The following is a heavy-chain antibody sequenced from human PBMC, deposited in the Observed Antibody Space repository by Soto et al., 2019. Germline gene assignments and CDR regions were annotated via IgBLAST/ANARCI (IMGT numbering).Heavy chain of an antibody. V-gene: IGHV1-18*01. D-gene: IGHD3-16*02. Sequence: ASVKVSCKASGYTFTSYGISWVRQAPGQGLEWMGWISAYNGNTNYAQKLQGKVTMTTDTSTSTAYMELRSLRSDDTAVYYCARDTYYDYVWGSYRPYYFDYWGQGTLVTVSS. CDR1: GYTFTSYG. CDR3: ARDTYYDYVWGSYRPYYFDY. CDR2: ISAYNGNT. J-gene: IGHJ4*02.